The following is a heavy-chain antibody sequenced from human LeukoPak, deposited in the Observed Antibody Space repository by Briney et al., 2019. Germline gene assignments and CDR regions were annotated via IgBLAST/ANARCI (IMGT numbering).Heavy chain of an antibody. CDR3: ATTGYSSHWEYY. J-gene: IGHJ4*02. CDR2: ISPGDSDT. D-gene: IGHD6-13*01. Sequence: GESLKISCKVSGYSLTSYWIGWARQMPGKGLEWMGIISPGDSDTRYSPSFQGQVTISVDKSITTAYLQWSSLEVSDTAMYYCATTGYSSHWEYYWGQGTLVTVSS. V-gene: IGHV5-51*01. CDR1: GYSLTSYW.